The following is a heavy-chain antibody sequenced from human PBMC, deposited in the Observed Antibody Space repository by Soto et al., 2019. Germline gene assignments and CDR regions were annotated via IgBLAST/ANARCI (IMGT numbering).Heavy chain of an antibody. Sequence: PSETLSLTCTVSGGSISSYYWSWIRQPPGKGLEWIGYIYYSGSTNYNPSLKSRVTISVDTSKNQFSLKLSSVTAADTAVYYCARLYQGIAAAGTRYYYYYMDVWGKATTVTVSS. CDR3: ARLYQGIAAAGTRYYYYYMDV. CDR2: IYYSGST. V-gene: IGHV4-59*08. CDR1: GGSISSYY. J-gene: IGHJ6*03. D-gene: IGHD6-13*01.